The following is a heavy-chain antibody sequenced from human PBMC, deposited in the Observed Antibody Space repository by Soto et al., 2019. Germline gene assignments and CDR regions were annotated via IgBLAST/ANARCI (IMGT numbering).Heavy chain of an antibody. V-gene: IGHV3-7*05. D-gene: IGHD3-3*01. J-gene: IGHJ4*02. CDR3: ARDLRFLDLGYFDY. CDR1: GFTFSSYW. CDR2: IKQDGSEK. Sequence: EVQLVESGGGLVQPGGSLRLSCAASGFTFSSYWMSWVRQAPGKGLEWVANIKQDGSEKYYVDSVKGRFTISRDNAKNSLYLQMNSLRAEDTAVYYCARDLRFLDLGYFDYWGQGTLVTVSS.